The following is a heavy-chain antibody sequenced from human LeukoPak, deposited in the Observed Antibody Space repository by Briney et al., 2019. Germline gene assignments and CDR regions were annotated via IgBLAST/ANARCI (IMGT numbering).Heavy chain of an antibody. CDR2: IMPMFGKA. CDR3: AGGRTDIVVVPATLRNYYFDY. J-gene: IGHJ4*02. V-gene: IGHV1-69*06. D-gene: IGHD2-2*01. CDR1: GGTFSSYA. Sequence: ASVKVSCKTSGGTFSSYAISWVRQAPGQGLEWMGGIMPMFGKANYAQKFQGRVTTTADKATSTAYMELSSLRSEDTAVYYCAGGRTDIVVVPATLRNYYFDYWGQGTLVTVSS.